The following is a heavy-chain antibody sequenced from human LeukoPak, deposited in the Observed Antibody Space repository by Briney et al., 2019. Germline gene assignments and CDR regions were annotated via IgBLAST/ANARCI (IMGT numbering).Heavy chain of an antibody. CDR3: ARVKYSSSYYFDY. Sequence: GESLKISCKGSGYSFTSYWIGWVRQMPGKGLEWMGIIYPGDSDTRNSPSFQGQVTISADKSISTAYLQWSSLKASDTAMYYCARVKYSSSYYFDYWGQGTLVTVSS. CDR1: GYSFTSYW. J-gene: IGHJ4*02. V-gene: IGHV5-51*01. CDR2: IYPGDSDT. D-gene: IGHD6-6*01.